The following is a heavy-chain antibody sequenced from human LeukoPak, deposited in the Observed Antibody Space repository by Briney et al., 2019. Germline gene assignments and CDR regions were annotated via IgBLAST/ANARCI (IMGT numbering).Heavy chain of an antibody. CDR2: IYTDEST. D-gene: IGHD3-10*01. CDR3: ARDYGDL. J-gene: IGHJ5*02. CDR1: GFTVSRKY. Sequence: GGSLRLSCAASGFTVSRKYMSWVRQAPGNGLEWVAVIYTDESTYYAESVKSRFTISKDNSKNTLYLQMNSLRAEDMAVYYCARDYGDLWGQGTLVTVSS. V-gene: IGHV3-53*03.